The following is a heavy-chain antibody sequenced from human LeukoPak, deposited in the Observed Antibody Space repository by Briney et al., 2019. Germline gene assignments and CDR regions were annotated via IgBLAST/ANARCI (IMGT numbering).Heavy chain of an antibody. CDR3: ARSGYCSGGTCYEDFDH. CDR2: IKQDGSEK. Sequence: GGSLRLSCVASEFTFTTYWMSCVRQAPGKGLEWVANIKQDGSEKYYVDSVKGRVTISRDNAKNSLFLQMNSLRVEDTAVYYCARSGYCSGGTCYEDFDHWGQGTLVTVSS. CDR1: EFTFTTYW. V-gene: IGHV3-7*01. J-gene: IGHJ4*02. D-gene: IGHD2-15*01.